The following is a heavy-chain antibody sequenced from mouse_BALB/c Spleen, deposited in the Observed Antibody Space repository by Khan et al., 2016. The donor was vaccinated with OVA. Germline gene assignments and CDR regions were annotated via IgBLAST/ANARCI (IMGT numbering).Heavy chain of an antibody. V-gene: IGHV3-2*02. D-gene: IGHD1-1*01. CDR3: ARVYGGDFDY. CDR1: GYSITSDYA. Sequence: EVQLQESGPGLVKPSQSLSLTCTVTGYSITSDYAWKWIRQFPGNKLEWMGFISYSGNTKYKPSLKSRFSITRDTSKNQFFLQLNSVTTEDTATYYCARVYGGDFDYWGQGTSLTVSS. J-gene: IGHJ2*02. CDR2: ISYSGNT.